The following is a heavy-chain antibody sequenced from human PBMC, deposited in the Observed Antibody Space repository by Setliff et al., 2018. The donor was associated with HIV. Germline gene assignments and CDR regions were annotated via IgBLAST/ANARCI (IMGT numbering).Heavy chain of an antibody. J-gene: IGHJ4*02. Sequence: SETLSLTCAVSGGSIMTGDWWSWVRQSPGKGLEWIGEISHSGSANYNPSLRSRVTMSVDKSNNQFSLKLSSVTAADTAVYYCVRPRGDYSDDGMFFDYWGQGTLVTVSS. CDR3: VRPRGDYSDDGMFFDY. CDR2: ISHSGSA. V-gene: IGHV4-4*02. D-gene: IGHD4-17*01. CDR1: GGSIMTGDW.